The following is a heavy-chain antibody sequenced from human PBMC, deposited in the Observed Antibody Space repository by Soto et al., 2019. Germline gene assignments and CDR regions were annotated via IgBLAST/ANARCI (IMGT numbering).Heavy chain of an antibody. Sequence: QVHLVQSGAEEKKPGASVKVSCKASGYTFTSYAMDWVRQAPGQRLEWMGWINAGNGNTKYSQKFQGRVSSARVTSPSTAYMELSSLRSEVTALYYRARAPGPPGLVEYWGQGTLATVSS. J-gene: IGHJ4*02. CDR1: GYTFTSYA. CDR2: INAGNGNT. V-gene: IGHV1-3*05. D-gene: IGHD2-15*01. CDR3: ARAPGPPGLVEY.